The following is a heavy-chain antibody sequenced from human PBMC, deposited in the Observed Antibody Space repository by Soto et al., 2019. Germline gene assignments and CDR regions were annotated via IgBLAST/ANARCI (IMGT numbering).Heavy chain of an antibody. Sequence: ASVKVSCKASGYTFTGYYMHWVRQAPGQGLEWIGWINPNSGGTNYAQKFQGRVTMTRDTSISTAYMELSRLRSDDTAVYYCARDLYYYDSSGYYYAFDIWGQGTMVTVSS. J-gene: IGHJ3*02. CDR1: GYTFTGYY. CDR2: INPNSGGT. D-gene: IGHD3-22*01. CDR3: ARDLYYYDSSGYYYAFDI. V-gene: IGHV1-2*02.